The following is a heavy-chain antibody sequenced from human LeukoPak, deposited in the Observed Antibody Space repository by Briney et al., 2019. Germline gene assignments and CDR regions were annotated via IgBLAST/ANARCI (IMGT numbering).Heavy chain of an antibody. CDR1: GGSISSYY. D-gene: IGHD3-10*01. J-gene: IGHJ5*02. CDR3: TRDSGTTGEVKFDP. CDR2: IYGTGTI. V-gene: IGHV4-4*07. Sequence: SETLSLTCTVSGGSISSYYWSWIRQPAGKGLEWIGRIYGTGTITYNPSLQSRVTMSVDTSKNEFSLKMSSVTAADTAVYYCTRDSGTTGEVKFDPWGQGTLVAVSS.